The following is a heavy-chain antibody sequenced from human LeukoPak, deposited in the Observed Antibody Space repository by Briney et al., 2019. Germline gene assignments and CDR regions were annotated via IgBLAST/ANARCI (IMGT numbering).Heavy chain of an antibody. CDR1: GFTFRNYV. CDR2: TSSDLNVK. J-gene: IGHJ4*02. CDR3: AREGYYGSGSPPSLYFDY. Sequence: GGSLRLSCAASGFTFRNYVIHWVRQAPGKGLEWVAVTSSDLNVKLYADSVKGRFTISRDNSRSTLYLQMDSLRPEDTAIYYCAREGYYGSGSPPSLYFDYWGQGTLVTVSS. D-gene: IGHD3-10*01. V-gene: IGHV3-30-3*01.